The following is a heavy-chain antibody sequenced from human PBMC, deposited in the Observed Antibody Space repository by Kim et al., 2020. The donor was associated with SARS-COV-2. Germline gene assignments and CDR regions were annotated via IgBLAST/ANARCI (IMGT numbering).Heavy chain of an antibody. D-gene: IGHD5-18*01. CDR3: ASLIQSNAFDI. J-gene: IGHJ3*02. Sequence: YSPSFHGQVPISADKSISTAYLQWSSLKASDTAMYYCASLIQSNAFDIWGQGTMVTVSS. V-gene: IGHV5-51*01.